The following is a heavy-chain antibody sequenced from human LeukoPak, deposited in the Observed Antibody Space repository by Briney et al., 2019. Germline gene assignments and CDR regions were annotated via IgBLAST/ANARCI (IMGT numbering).Heavy chain of an antibody. J-gene: IGHJ4*02. CDR1: GHTFTSYG. CDR3: ASFIGYCSSTSCPFEY. D-gene: IGHD2-2*01. Sequence: ASVKVSCKASGHTFTSYGISWVRQAPGQGLEWMGWISAYNGNTNYAQKLQGRVTMTTDTSTSTAYMELRSLRSDDTAVYYCASFIGYCSSTSCPFEYWGQGTLVTVSS. V-gene: IGHV1-18*04. CDR2: ISAYNGNT.